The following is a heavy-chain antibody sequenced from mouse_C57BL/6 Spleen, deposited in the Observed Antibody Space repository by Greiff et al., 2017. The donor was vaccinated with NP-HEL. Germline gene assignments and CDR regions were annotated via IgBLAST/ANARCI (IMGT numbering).Heavy chain of an antibody. CDR3: AREGPTDYSNYDCDY. J-gene: IGHJ2*01. V-gene: IGHV1-64*01. CDR2: IHPNSGST. D-gene: IGHD2-5*01. CDR1: GYTFTSYW. Sequence: QVQLQQPGAELVKPGASVKLSCKASGYTFTSYWMHWVKQRPGQGLEWIGMIHPNSGSTNYNEKFKSKATLTVDKSSSTAYMQLSSLTSEDSAVYYCAREGPTDYSNYDCDYWGQGTTLTVSS.